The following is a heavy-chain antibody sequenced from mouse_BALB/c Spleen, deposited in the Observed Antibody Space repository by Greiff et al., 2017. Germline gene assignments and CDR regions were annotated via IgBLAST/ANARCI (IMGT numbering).Heavy chain of an antibody. J-gene: IGHJ2*01. CDR2: INPSTGYT. Sequence: VQLQQSGAELAKPGASVKMSCKASGYTFTSYWMHWVKQRPGQGLEWIGYINPSTGYTEYNQKFKDKATLTADKSSSTAYMQLSSLTSEDSAVYYCADDGYYGELLFDYWGQGTTLTVSS. CDR3: ADDGYYGELLFDY. CDR1: GYTFTSYW. D-gene: IGHD2-3*01. V-gene: IGHV1-7*01.